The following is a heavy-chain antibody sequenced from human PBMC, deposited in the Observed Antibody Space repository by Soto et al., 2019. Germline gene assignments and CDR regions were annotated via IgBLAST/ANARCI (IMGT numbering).Heavy chain of an antibody. CDR2: IYPGDSDT. CDR3: ARQALYCSSTSCHKGGYYYYMDV. J-gene: IGHJ6*03. V-gene: IGHV5-51*01. CDR1: GYSFTSYW. Sequence: GESLKISCKGSGYSFTSYWIGWVRQMPGKGLEWMGIIYPGDSDTRYSPSFQGQVTISADKSISTAYLQWSSLKASDTAMYYCARQALYCSSTSCHKGGYYYYMDVWGKGNTVTVSS. D-gene: IGHD2-2*01.